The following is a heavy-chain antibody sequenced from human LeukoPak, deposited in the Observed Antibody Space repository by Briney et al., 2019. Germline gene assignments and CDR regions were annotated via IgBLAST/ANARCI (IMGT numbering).Heavy chain of an antibody. D-gene: IGHD2-15*01. Sequence: ASVKASCKASGYTFTSYDINWVRQATGQGLEWMGWMNPNSGNTGYAQKFQGRVTMTRNTSISTAYMELSSLRSEDTAVYYCARAHCSGGSCSFDYWGQGTLVTVSS. CDR2: MNPNSGNT. CDR1: GYTFTSYD. V-gene: IGHV1-8*01. J-gene: IGHJ4*02. CDR3: ARAHCSGGSCSFDY.